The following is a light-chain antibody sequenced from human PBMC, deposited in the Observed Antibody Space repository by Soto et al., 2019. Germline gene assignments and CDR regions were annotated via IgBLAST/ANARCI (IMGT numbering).Light chain of an antibody. V-gene: IGKV3-20*01. Sequence: EIVLTQSPDTLSLSPGERATLSCRASQSVSSSYLAWYQQKPGQAPRLLIYGASSRATGIPDRFSGSGSGTDFTLTISRLEPEDFAVYYCQRYGNSPWTFGQGTKVEIK. J-gene: IGKJ1*01. CDR2: GAS. CDR3: QRYGNSPWT. CDR1: QSVSSSY.